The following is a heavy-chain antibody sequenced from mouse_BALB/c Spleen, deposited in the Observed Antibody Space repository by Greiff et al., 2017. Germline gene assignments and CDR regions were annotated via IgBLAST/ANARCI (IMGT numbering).Heavy chain of an antibody. V-gene: IGHV5-9-4*01. D-gene: IGHD2-2*01. CDR2: ISSGGSYT. CDR3: ARDRGLQGMDY. J-gene: IGHJ4*01. CDR1: GFTFSSYA. Sequence: EVMLVESGGGLVKPGGSLKLSCAASGFTFSSYAMSWVRQSPEKRLEWVAEISSGGSYTYYPDTVTGRFTISRDNAKNTLYLEMSSLRSEDTAMYYCARDRGLQGMDYWGQGTSVTVSS.